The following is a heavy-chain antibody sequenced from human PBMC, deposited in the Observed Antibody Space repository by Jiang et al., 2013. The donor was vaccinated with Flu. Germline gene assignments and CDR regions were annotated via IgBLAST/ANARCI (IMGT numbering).Heavy chain of an antibody. J-gene: IGHJ4*02. CDR1: AA. Sequence: AAWNWIRQSPSRGLEWLGRTYYRSKWYNDYAVSVKSRITINPDTSKNQFSLQLNSVTPEDTAVYYCARGRYYYDSSGYYYFDYWGQGTLVTVSS. CDR3: ARGRYYYDSSGYYYFDY. V-gene: IGHV6-1*01. D-gene: IGHD3-22*01. CDR2: TYYRSKWYN.